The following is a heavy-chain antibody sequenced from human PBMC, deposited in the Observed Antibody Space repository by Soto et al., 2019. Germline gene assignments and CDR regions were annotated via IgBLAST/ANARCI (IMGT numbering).Heavy chain of an antibody. V-gene: IGHV3-23*01. CDR1: GFTFSSYT. J-gene: IGHJ4*02. CDR3: TRGTYGGVFDY. Sequence: GGSLRLSCAASGFTFSSYTMSWVRQAPGKGLEWVSAIGGSGLSTYYADSVKGRFTISRDNSRNTLSLQMNSLRAEDTAIYYCTRGTYGGVFDYWGQGTLVTVSS. CDR2: IGGSGLST. D-gene: IGHD3-16*01.